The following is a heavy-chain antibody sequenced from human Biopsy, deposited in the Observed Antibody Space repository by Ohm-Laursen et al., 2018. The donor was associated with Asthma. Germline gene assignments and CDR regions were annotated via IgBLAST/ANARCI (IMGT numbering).Heavy chain of an antibody. V-gene: IGHV3-66*01. CDR3: ARFVQAEEGVF. CDR1: GFAVSRDH. D-gene: IGHD2-15*01. Sequence: SLRLSCAASGFAVSRDHMFWVRQAPGKGLEWVSVIYSGGTSHTADSVRGRFTISRDYSKNTLYLQMHSLRAEDTAVYFCARFVQAEEGVFWGRGTLVTVSS. CDR2: IYSGGTS. J-gene: IGHJ4*02.